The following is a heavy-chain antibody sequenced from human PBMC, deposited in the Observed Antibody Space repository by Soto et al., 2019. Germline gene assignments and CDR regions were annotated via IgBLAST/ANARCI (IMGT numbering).Heavy chain of an antibody. CDR1: GFIFSNYA. Sequence: HPGGSLRLSCAASGFIFSNYAMTWVRQGPGRGLEWVSTTSFSGGRTYYADSVKGRFTISRDNSNNTLFLQMSSLRAEDTAIYYCAKDSRAFCGGDCSKDYWGQGTLVTVSS. V-gene: IGHV3-23*01. CDR3: AKDSRAFCGGDCSKDY. J-gene: IGHJ4*02. CDR2: TSFSGGRT. D-gene: IGHD2-21*02.